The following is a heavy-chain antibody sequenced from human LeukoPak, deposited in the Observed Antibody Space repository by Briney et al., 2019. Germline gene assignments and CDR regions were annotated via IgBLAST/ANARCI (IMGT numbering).Heavy chain of an antibody. CDR3: ARARTYYYDSSGYYYFDY. D-gene: IGHD3-22*01. V-gene: IGHV3-20*03. CDR1: GFTFDDYG. Sequence: GGSLRLSYAASGFTFDDYGMRWVRPAPGKGREWVSCINWNGGSTGYADSVKGRFTISRDNAKNSLYLQMNSLRAEDTALYYCARARTYYYDSSGYYYFDYWGQGTLVTVSS. CDR2: INWNGGST. J-gene: IGHJ4*02.